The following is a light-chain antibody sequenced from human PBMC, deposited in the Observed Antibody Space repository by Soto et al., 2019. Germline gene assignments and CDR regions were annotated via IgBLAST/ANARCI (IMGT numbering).Light chain of an antibody. CDR2: EVN. CDR3: ASYTSISSLGV. V-gene: IGLV2-14*03. Sequence: QSALTQPPSASGSPGQSVTISCTGTSSDVGGYDYVSWYQQHPGKAPKLIIFEVNNRPSGVSDRFSGSKSGNTASLIISGLQAEDEADYYCASYTSISSLGVFGTGTKVTVL. J-gene: IGLJ1*01. CDR1: SSDVGGYDY.